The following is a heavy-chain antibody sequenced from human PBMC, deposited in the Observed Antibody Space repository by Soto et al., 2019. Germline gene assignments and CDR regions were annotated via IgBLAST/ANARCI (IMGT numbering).Heavy chain of an antibody. Sequence: GGSLRLSCAASGFTFSSYGMHWVRQAPGKGLEWVAVISYDGSNKYYADSVKGRFTISRDNSKNTLYLQMNSLRAEDTAVYYCAKDRNIGYTMDVWGQGTTVIVSS. D-gene: IGHD5-12*01. CDR2: ISYDGSNK. V-gene: IGHV3-30*18. J-gene: IGHJ6*02. CDR1: GFTFSSYG. CDR3: AKDRNIGYTMDV.